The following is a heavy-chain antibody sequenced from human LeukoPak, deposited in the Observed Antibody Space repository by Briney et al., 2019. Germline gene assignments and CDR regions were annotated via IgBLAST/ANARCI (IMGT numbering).Heavy chain of an antibody. Sequence: GGSLRLSCAASGFTFSSYEMNWVRQAPGKGLEWVSYISSSGSTIYYADSVKGQFTISRDNAKNSLYLQMNSLRAEDTAVYYCAREGGSYTLDYWGQGTLVTVSS. CDR1: GFTFSSYE. V-gene: IGHV3-48*03. D-gene: IGHD1-26*01. CDR3: AREGGSYTLDY. CDR2: ISSSGSTI. J-gene: IGHJ4*02.